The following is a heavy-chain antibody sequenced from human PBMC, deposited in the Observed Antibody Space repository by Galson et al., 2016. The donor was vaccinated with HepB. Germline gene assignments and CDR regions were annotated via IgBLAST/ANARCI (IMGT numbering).Heavy chain of an antibody. CDR2: ISGSGVGT. Sequence: SLRLSCAASGLTFSTYAMSWVRQAPGKGLEWVSGISGSGVGTFYADSVKGRFTISRDNSKSTLYLQMNSLKAEDTAVYYCASRVSFDYWGQGTLVTVSS. J-gene: IGHJ4*02. CDR3: ASRVSFDY. CDR1: GLTFSTYA. D-gene: IGHD6-13*01. V-gene: IGHV3-23*01.